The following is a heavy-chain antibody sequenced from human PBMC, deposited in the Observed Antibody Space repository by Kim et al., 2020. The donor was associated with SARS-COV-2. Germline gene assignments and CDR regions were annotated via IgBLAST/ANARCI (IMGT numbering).Heavy chain of an antibody. J-gene: IGHJ6*02. D-gene: IGHD2-2*01. CDR3: AKSSTGYYYYGMDV. CDR1: GFTFSSYW. CDR2: IKQDGSEK. Sequence: GGSLRLSCAASGFTFSSYWMSWVRQAPGKGLEWVANIKQDGSEKYYVDSVKGRFTISIDNAKNSLYLQMNSLRAEDTAVYYCAKSSTGYYYYGMDVWGQGTTVTVSS. V-gene: IGHV3-7*03.